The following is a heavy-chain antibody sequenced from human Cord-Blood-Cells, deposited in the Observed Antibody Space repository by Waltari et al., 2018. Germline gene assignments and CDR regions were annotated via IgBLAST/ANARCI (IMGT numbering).Heavy chain of an antibody. D-gene: IGHD1-26*01. CDR2: SIPMWGKR. Sequence: QVQLVQSGAEVKKPGSSVKVSCKASGGTFSSYTISWVRQAPGQGLEWMGGSIPMWGKRNYAKKFQGRVTITADESTSTAYMELSSLRSEDTAVYYCARHSGSYYNWFDPWGQGTLVTVSS. CDR1: GGTFSSYT. V-gene: IGHV1-69*01. J-gene: IGHJ5*02. CDR3: ARHSGSYYNWFDP.